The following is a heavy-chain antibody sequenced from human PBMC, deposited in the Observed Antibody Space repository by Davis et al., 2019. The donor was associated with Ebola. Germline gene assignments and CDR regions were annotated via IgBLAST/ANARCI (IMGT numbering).Heavy chain of an antibody. CDR1: GFTFSNYE. J-gene: IGHJ6*02. D-gene: IGHD4-17*01. Sequence: GESLKIPCAASGFTFSNYEMNWVRQAPGKGLEWVSYISSSGSTIYYADSVKGRFTISRDNAKNSLYLQMNSLRAEDTAVYYCARAGTTVTTGWMDVWGQGTTVTVSS. CDR2: ISSSGSTI. V-gene: IGHV3-48*03. CDR3: ARAGTTVTTGWMDV.